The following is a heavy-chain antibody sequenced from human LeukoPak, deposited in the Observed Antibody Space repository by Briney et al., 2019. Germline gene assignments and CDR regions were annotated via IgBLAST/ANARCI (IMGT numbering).Heavy chain of an antibody. D-gene: IGHD2-2*01. CDR1: GFTFSSYA. Sequence: GGSLGLSCAASGFTFSSYAMSWVRQAPGKGLEWVSAISGSGGSTYYADSVKGRFTISRDNSKNTLYLQMNSLRAEDTAVYYCAKDAVVVPAAYPDYYYYMDAWGKGTTVTVSS. V-gene: IGHV3-23*01. CDR2: ISGSGGST. J-gene: IGHJ6*03. CDR3: AKDAVVVPAAYPDYYYYMDA.